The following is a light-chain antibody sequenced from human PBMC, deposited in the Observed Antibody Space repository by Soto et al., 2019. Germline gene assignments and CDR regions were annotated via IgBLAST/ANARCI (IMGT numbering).Light chain of an antibody. CDR1: QSVSSSY. V-gene: IGKV3-20*01. CDR2: GAS. J-gene: IGKJ4*01. Sequence: EIVLTQSPGTLSLSPGERATLSCRASQSVSSSYLAWYQQKPGQAPRLLIYGASSRATGIPDRFSGSGSGTDFTLTISRLEAEDCVLYYCQQYGSSPAFGGGTKVEIK. CDR3: QQYGSSPA.